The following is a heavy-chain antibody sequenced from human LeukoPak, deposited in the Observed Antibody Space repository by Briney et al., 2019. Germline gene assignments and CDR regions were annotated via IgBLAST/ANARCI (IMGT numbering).Heavy chain of an antibody. D-gene: IGHD3-22*01. Sequence: ASVKVSCKASGYTFTSYGISWVRQAPGQGLEWMGGIIPIFGTANYAQKFQGRVTITADESTSTAYMELSSLRSEDTAVYYCAREWGHDSSGYYYAYWGQGTLVTGSS. CDR3: AREWGHDSSGYYYAY. V-gene: IGHV1-69*13. J-gene: IGHJ4*02. CDR1: GYTFTSYG. CDR2: IIPIFGTA.